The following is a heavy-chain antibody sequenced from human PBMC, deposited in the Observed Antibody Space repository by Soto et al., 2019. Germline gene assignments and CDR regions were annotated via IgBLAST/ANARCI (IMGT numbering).Heavy chain of an antibody. Sequence: QVQLVQSGAEVKKPGASVKVSCKASGYTFTSYAIHWVRQAPGQRLEWMGWINAGNGNTKYSQKFQDRVTITRDTSASTAYMELSSLRSEDTAVYYCARGLGGWPDYWGQGTLVTVSS. V-gene: IGHV1-3*01. CDR2: INAGNGNT. J-gene: IGHJ4*02. D-gene: IGHD6-19*01. CDR1: GYTFTSYA. CDR3: ARGLGGWPDY.